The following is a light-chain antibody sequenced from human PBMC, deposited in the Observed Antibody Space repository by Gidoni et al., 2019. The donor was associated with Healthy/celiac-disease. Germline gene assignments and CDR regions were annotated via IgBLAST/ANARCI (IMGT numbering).Light chain of an antibody. CDR1: QSLVHSNGYNY. Sequence: DIVMTQSPLSLPVTPGAPASISCRSSQSLVHSNGYNYLDWYLQKPGQSPQLLIYLGANRASGVPDRFSGSGSGADFTLKISRVEAEDVGVYYCMQALQTPRTFGQGTKLEIK. J-gene: IGKJ2*01. CDR2: LGA. CDR3: MQALQTPRT. V-gene: IGKV2-28*01.